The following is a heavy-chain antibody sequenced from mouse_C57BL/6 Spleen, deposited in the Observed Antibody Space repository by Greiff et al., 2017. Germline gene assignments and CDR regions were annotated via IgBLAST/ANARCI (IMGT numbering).Heavy chain of an antibody. Sequence: VQLQQSGPELVKPGASVKISCKASGYTFTDYYMNWVKQSHGKSLEWIGDINPNNGGTSYNQKFKGKATLTVDKSSSTAYMELRSLTSEDYAVYFCARTHYYGSSPSFGYWGQGTTLTVSS. D-gene: IGHD1-1*01. J-gene: IGHJ2*01. CDR2: INPNNGGT. CDR1: GYTFTDYY. CDR3: ARTHYYGSSPSFGY. V-gene: IGHV1-26*01.